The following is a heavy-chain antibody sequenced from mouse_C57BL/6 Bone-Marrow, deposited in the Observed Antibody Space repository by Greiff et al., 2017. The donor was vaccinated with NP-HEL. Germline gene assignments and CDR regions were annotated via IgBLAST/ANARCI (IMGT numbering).Heavy chain of an antibody. CDR2: IDPENGDT. CDR3: TTKLLWLRRAMDY. J-gene: IGHJ4*01. Sequence: VQLQQSGAELVRPGASVKLSCTASGFNIKDDYMHWVKQRPEQGLEWIGWIDPENGDTEYASKFQGKATITADTSSNTAYLQLSSLTSEDTAVYYCTTKLLWLRRAMDYWGQGTSVTVSS. V-gene: IGHV14-4*01. D-gene: IGHD2-2*01. CDR1: GFNIKDDY.